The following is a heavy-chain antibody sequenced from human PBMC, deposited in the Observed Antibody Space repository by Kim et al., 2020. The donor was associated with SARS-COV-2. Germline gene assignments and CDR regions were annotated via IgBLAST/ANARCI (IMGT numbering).Heavy chain of an antibody. J-gene: IGHJ4*02. CDR3: ARLGSSSWHFNY. CDR2: K. Sequence: KYYVDSVKVRFTISRDNAKNSLYLQMNSLRAEDTAVYYCARLGSSSWHFNYWGQGTLVTVSS. D-gene: IGHD6-13*01. V-gene: IGHV3-7*04.